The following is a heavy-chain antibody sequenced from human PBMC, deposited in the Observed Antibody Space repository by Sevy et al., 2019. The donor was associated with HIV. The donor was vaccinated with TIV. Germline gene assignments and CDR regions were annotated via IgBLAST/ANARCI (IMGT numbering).Heavy chain of an antibody. Sequence: GESLKISCAVSGFTFSSYAMSWVRQAPGKGLEWVSAISGSGGSTYYADSVKGRFTISRDNSKNTLYLQMNSLRAEDTAVYYCAKHGNFGYCSSTSCYIYYGMDVWGQGTTVTVSS. CDR2: ISGSGGST. CDR3: AKHGNFGYCSSTSCYIYYGMDV. V-gene: IGHV3-23*01. J-gene: IGHJ6*02. CDR1: GFTFSSYA. D-gene: IGHD2-2*03.